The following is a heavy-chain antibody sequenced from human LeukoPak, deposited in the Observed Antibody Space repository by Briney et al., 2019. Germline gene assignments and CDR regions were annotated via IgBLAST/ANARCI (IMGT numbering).Heavy chain of an antibody. CDR2: IKQDGSEK. CDR3: ARQEGYTLTTTYYYYYMDV. Sequence: AGGSLRLSCAASGFTFSSYWMSWVRQAPGKGLEWVANIKQDGSEKYYVDSVKGRFTISRDNAKNSLYLQMNSLRAEDTAVYYCARQEGYTLTTTYYYYYMDVWGKGTTVTVSS. V-gene: IGHV3-7*01. D-gene: IGHD4-11*01. J-gene: IGHJ6*03. CDR1: GFTFSSYW.